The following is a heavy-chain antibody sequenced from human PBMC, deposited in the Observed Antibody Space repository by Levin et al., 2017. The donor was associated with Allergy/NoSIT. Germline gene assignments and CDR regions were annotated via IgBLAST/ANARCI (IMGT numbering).Heavy chain of an antibody. CDR3: ARGATATTNYYYGLDV. J-gene: IGHJ6*02. V-gene: IGHV3-72*01. Sequence: GGSLRLSCAASGFSFSDHYMDWVRQAPGKGLEWVGRTRNKAKSYTTEYAASVKDRFTVSRDDSRNSLFLQMSSLKTEDTAVYYCARGATATTNYYYGLDVWGQGTTVTVSS. CDR1: GFSFSDHY. CDR2: TRNKAKSYTT. D-gene: IGHD4-11*01.